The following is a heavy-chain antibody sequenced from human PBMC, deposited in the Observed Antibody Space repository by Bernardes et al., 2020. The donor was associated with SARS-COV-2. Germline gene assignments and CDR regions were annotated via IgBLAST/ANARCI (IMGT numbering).Heavy chain of an antibody. CDR3: TREGVTGPWGY. D-gene: IGHD7-27*01. V-gene: IGHV3-49*03. J-gene: IGHJ4*02. CDR2: IRSKAYGGTT. CDR1: GFTFGDYA. Sequence: GGSLRLSCTASGFTFGDYAMSWFRQAPGKGLEWVGFIRSKAYGGTTEYAASVKGRFTISRDDSKSIAYLQMNSLKTEDTAVYYCTREGVTGPWGYWGQGTLVTVSS.